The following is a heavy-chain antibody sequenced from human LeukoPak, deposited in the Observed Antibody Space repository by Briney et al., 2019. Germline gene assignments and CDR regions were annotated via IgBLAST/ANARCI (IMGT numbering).Heavy chain of an antibody. V-gene: IGHV3-30*04. CDR3: ARDLTMVRGGPD. CDR1: GGTFSSYA. D-gene: IGHD3-10*01. CDR2: ISYDGSNK. Sequence: SCKASGGTFSSYAMHWVRQAPGKGLEWVAVISYDGSNKYYADSVKGRFTISRDNSKNTLYLQMNSLRAEDTAVYYCARDLTMVRGGPDWGQGTLVTVSS. J-gene: IGHJ4*02.